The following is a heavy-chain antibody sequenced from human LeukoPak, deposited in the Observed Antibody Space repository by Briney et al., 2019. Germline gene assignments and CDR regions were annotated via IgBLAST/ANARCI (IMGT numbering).Heavy chain of an antibody. CDR3: ARDIPTYSSSWPIDY. Sequence: GGSLRLSCTFSGLTFRSYWMNWVRQAPGKGLEWVSSISSSSSYIYYAGSVKGRFTISRDNAKNSLYLQMNSLRAEDTAVYYCARDIPTYSSSWPIDYWGQGTLVTVSS. CDR2: ISSSSSYI. J-gene: IGHJ4*02. D-gene: IGHD6-13*01. CDR1: GLTFRSYW. V-gene: IGHV3-21*01.